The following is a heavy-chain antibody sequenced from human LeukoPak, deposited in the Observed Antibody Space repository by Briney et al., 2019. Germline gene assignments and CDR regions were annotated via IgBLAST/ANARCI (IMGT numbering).Heavy chain of an antibody. D-gene: IGHD3-10*01. CDR3: ARLFVYGSGAEAFDY. CDR2: INEDGSEK. V-gene: IGHV3-7*01. J-gene: IGHJ4*02. CDR1: GFTFSSYS. Sequence: SGGSLRLSCAASGFTFSSYSMNWVRQAPGKGLEWVANINEDGSEKYYLDSVRGRFTISRDNAKNSLYLQMDSLRAEDTAVYYCARLFVYGSGAEAFDYWGQGALVTVSS.